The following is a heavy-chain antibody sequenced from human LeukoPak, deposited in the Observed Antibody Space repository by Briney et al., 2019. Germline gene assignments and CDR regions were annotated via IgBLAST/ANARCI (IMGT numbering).Heavy chain of an antibody. J-gene: IGHJ4*02. D-gene: IGHD6-13*01. CDR3: TPLTDTAAGKVY. V-gene: IGHV3-15*07. CDR1: GFTFSNAW. CDR2: IKSKTDGGTT. Sequence: GGSLRLSCAASGFTFSNAWMNWVRQAPGKGLEWVGRIKSKTDGGTTDYAAPVKGRFTLSRDDSKNTLYLQMNSLKTEDTAVYYCTPLTDTAAGKVYWGQGTLVTVSS.